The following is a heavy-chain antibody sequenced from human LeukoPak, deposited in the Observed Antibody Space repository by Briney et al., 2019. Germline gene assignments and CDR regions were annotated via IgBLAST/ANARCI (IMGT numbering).Heavy chain of an antibody. D-gene: IGHD2-15*01. CDR1: GFTFSRYW. CDR3: ARDVRGALDF. J-gene: IGHJ4*02. Sequence: PGGSLRLSCAASGFTFSRYWMAWVGQAPGKGLEWVANIRGDAGDKGSADSVKGRFTISRDNDKNSLHLQMNSLTAEDTAVYYCARDVRGALDFWGQGTLVVVSS. V-gene: IGHV3-7*01. CDR2: IRGDAGDK.